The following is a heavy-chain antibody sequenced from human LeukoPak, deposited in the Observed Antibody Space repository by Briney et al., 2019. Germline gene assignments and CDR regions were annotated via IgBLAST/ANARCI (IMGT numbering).Heavy chain of an antibody. CDR3: ARDLGHTSGLDC. V-gene: IGHV3-33*01. D-gene: IGHD3-10*01. J-gene: IGHJ4*02. CDR2: IWYDGSNK. CDR1: GFTFSSYG. Sequence: GRSLRLSCAASGFTFSSYGMHWVRQAPGKGLEWVAVIWYDGSNKYYADSVKGRFTISRDNSKNTLYLQMNSLRAEDTAVYYCARDLGHTSGLDCWGQGTLVTVSS.